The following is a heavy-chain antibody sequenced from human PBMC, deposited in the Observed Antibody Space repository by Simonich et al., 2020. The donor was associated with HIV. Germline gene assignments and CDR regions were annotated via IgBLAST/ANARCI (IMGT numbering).Heavy chain of an antibody. CDR3: ARDLSGDAFDI. D-gene: IGHD1-26*01. CDR2: IWYDGSNK. Sequence: QVQLVESGGGVVQPGRSLRLSCAASGFTFRSYGMHWVRQAQGKGLGGVAVIWYDGSNKYYIDSVKGRFTISRDNSKNTLYLQMNSLRAEDTAVYYCARDLSGDAFDIWGQGTMVTVST. CDR1: GFTFRSYG. V-gene: IGHV3-33*01. J-gene: IGHJ3*02.